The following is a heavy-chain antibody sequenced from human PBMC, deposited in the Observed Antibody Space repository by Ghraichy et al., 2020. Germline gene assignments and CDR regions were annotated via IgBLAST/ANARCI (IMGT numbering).Heavy chain of an antibody. J-gene: IGHJ4*02. Sequence: LSLTCAASSFTFANFAMSWVRQAPGKGLEWVSGISGTGATTYYADSVKGRVTISRDNSKNMLFLQMNSLRAEDTAVYYCAKDPCTPNRCYGTLWGQGTLVTVSS. V-gene: IGHV3-23*01. CDR1: SFTFANFA. CDR3: AKDPCTPNRCYGTL. D-gene: IGHD2-2*01. CDR2: ISGTGATT.